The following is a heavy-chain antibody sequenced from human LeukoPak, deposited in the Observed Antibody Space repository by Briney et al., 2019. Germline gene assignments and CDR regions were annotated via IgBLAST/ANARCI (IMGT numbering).Heavy chain of an antibody. V-gene: IGHV3-30*04. D-gene: IGHD3-22*01. CDR1: GFTFSTYT. J-gene: IGHJ4*02. CDR2: ISDDGSNE. CDR3: ARDRRATMIVVGASYDY. Sequence: GGSLRLSCAASGFTFSTYTMHWVRQAPGKGLEWVALISDDGSNEYFADSVKGRFTISRDNSKNTLYLQMNSLRAEDTAVYYCARDRRATMIVVGASYDYWGQGTLVTVSS.